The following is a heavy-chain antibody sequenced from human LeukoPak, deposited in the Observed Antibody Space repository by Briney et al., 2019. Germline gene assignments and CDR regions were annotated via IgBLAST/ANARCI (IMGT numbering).Heavy chain of an antibody. CDR3: ARLYGTYPGWFDP. CDR1: GFTFSSYG. V-gene: IGHV3-33*01. CDR2: IWYDGSNK. J-gene: IGHJ5*02. D-gene: IGHD4-17*01. Sequence: GGSLRLSCAASGFTFSSYGMHWVRQAPGKGLEWVAVIWYDGSNKYYADSVKGRFTISRDNSKNTLYLRMNSLRAEDTAVYYCARLYGTYPGWFDPWGQGTLVTVSS.